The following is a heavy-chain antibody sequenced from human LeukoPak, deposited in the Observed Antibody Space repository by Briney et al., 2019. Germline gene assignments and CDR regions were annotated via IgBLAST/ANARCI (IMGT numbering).Heavy chain of an antibody. CDR2: ISNNGGYT. V-gene: IGHV3-23*01. Sequence: GGSLRLSCAASGFTFSSSAMSWVRQAPGKGLEWVSAISNNGGYTYYADSVQGRITISRDNSKSTLCLQMNSLRAEDTAVYYCAKQLGYCSDGSCYFPYWGQGTLVTVSS. J-gene: IGHJ4*02. D-gene: IGHD2-15*01. CDR1: GFTFSSSA. CDR3: AKQLGYCSDGSCYFPY.